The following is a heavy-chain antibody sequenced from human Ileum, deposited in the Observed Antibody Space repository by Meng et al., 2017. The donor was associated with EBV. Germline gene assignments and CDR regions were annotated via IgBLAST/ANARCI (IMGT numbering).Heavy chain of an antibody. CDR3: ASSDYYRSDY. V-gene: IGHV4-4*02. D-gene: IGHD3-22*01. CDR2: TSHSGST. J-gene: IGHJ4*02. CDR1: GGSISRSDW. Sequence: VRLRESGTGLVKPSETLSLTCSVSGGSISRSDWWSWVRQPPGKGLEWIGETSHSGSTNYSPSLKSRVTISLDKSKNQLSLKLNSVTAADTAVYYCASSDYYRSDYWGQGTLVTVSS.